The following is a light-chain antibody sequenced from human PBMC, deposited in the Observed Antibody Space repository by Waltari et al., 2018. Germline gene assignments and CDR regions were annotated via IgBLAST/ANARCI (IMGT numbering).Light chain of an antibody. CDR2: DVT. Sequence: QSALTQPASVSGSPGQSITISCTGSSSDVGANNYVSWYQQHPGKAPKLMIYDVTNRPSGVSNRFSGSKSGNTASLTISGLQAEDEADYYCSSYTTSDTFVFGPGTSVTVL. V-gene: IGLV2-14*01. CDR1: SSDVGANNY. CDR3: SSYTTSDTFV. J-gene: IGLJ1*01.